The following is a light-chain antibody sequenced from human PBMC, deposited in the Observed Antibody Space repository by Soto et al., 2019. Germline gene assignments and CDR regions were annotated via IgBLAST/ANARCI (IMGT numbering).Light chain of an antibody. Sequence: EIVMTQSPAALSVSPGERATLSCRASQSVINNLAWYQQKPGQAPRLLIYDTSTRATGIPARFSGSGSGTEFTLTISSLQSEDFAVYYCQQYTNWPPHTFGQGTRLEIK. CDR2: DTS. J-gene: IGKJ2*01. CDR1: QSVINN. V-gene: IGKV3-15*01. CDR3: QQYTNWPPHT.